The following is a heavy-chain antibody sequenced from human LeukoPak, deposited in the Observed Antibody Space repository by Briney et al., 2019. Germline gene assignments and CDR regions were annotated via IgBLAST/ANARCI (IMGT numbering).Heavy chain of an antibody. CDR3: ARDLGYGHPGGIDY. Sequence: PSETLSLTCTVSGSPINSPNYWAWIRQSPEKGLEWIGSVYYSGSTYYNPSLKSRVTISVDTSKNQFSLKLSSVTAADTAVYYCARDLGYGHPGGIDYWGQGTLVTVSS. D-gene: IGHD4-17*01. V-gene: IGHV4-38-2*02. CDR2: VYYSGST. CDR1: GSPINSPNY. J-gene: IGHJ4*02.